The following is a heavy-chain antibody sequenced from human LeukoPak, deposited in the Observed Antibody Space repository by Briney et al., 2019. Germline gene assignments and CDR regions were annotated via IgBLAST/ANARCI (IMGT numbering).Heavy chain of an antibody. CDR1: GDNFSSYV. Sequence: ASVKVSCKASGDNFSSYVMTWVRQAPGQGLEWMGRIIPTLDVANFAQKFKGRVTITADKSTNTAHLEMSSLRSEDTAVYYCTREGVYSPDGSGYHRLPFDIWGKGTVVIVSS. CDR2: IIPTLDVA. J-gene: IGHJ3*02. D-gene: IGHD3-22*01. V-gene: IGHV1-69*04. CDR3: TREGVYSPDGSGYHRLPFDI.